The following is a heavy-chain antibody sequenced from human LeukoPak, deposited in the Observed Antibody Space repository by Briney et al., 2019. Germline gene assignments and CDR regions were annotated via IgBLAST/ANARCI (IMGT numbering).Heavy chain of an antibody. D-gene: IGHD3-3*01. CDR1: GFTFSSYA. J-gene: IGHJ4*02. Sequence: GGSLTLSCSASGFTFSSYAIHWVRQAPGKGPEYVSGINYDGGSTYDADPVKGRFTISRDNSKNKVYLQMSSLRADDTAVYYCVKDQAGVGDYWGQGTLVTVSS. CDR3: VKDQAGVGDY. V-gene: IGHV3-64D*06. CDR2: INYDGGST.